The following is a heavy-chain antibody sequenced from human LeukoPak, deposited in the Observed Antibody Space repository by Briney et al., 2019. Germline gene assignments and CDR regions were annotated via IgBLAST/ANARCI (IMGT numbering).Heavy chain of an antibody. Sequence: ASVKVSCKASGYTFTGYYMHWVRQAPGQGLDWMGRINPNSGGTNYAQKFQGRVTMTRDTSISTAYMELSRLRSDDTAVYYCARAPPPYSSGWYGEGGDYWGQGTLVTVSS. D-gene: IGHD6-19*01. CDR2: INPNSGGT. CDR1: GYTFTGYY. CDR3: ARAPPPYSSGWYGEGGDY. J-gene: IGHJ4*02. V-gene: IGHV1-2*06.